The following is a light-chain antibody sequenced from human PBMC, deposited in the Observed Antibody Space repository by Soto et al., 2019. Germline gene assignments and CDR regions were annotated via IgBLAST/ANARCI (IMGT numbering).Light chain of an antibody. Sequence: IVMTHSPSTLSPSPGEIATLSCRASQSINTCLAWYQQPPGRAPRLFIYHASTRATGIPDRFSGSGSGTEFTLTISSLQSEYFAVYYCQQYTVWPFTFGGGTKGDIK. CDR2: HAS. CDR1: QSINTC. V-gene: IGKV3-15*01. CDR3: QQYTVWPFT. J-gene: IGKJ4*01.